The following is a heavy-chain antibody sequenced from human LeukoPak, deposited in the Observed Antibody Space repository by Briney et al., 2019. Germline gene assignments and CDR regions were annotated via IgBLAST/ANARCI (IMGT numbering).Heavy chain of an antibody. V-gene: IGHV1-69*04. Sequence: PVASLKVSCKASGGTFSSYTISWVRQAPGQGLEWMGRIIPILGIANYAQKFQGRVTITADKSTSTAYMELSSLRSEDTAVYYCAREGDTAMVTSNSWFDPWGQGTLVTVSS. CDR3: AREGDTAMVTSNSWFDP. CDR1: GGTFSSYT. CDR2: IIPILGIA. D-gene: IGHD5-18*01. J-gene: IGHJ5*02.